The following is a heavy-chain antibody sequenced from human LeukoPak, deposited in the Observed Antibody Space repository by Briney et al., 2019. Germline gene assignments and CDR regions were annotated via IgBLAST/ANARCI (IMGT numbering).Heavy chain of an antibody. CDR3: ARLRRNSDRSDFFYYYDH. CDR1: GFTFDDYG. V-gene: IGHV3-21*01. D-gene: IGHD3-22*01. Sequence: GGSLRLSCAASGFTFDDYGMSWVRQVPGKGLEWVASVNTVSSYIYYADSMRGRFTISRDNAKDLLFLQMNSLRAEDTAVYYCARLRRNSDRSDFFYYYDHWGQGTLVTVSS. CDR2: VNTVSSYI. J-gene: IGHJ4*02.